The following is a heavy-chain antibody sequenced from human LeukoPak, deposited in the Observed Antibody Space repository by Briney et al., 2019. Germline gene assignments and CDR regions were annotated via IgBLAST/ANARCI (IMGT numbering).Heavy chain of an antibody. J-gene: IGHJ4*02. V-gene: IGHV3-23*01. CDR2: ISASGDGI. CDR1: GFTFSSHA. D-gene: IGHD6-13*01. Sequence: GGPLRVSCAASGFTFSSHAVSWVRQAPGKGLEWVSAISASGDGIYYTDSVKGRFTMSRDNSKDTLYLQMNSLRADDTAVYYCAKTPGGAAGNRVFDHWGQGALVTVSS. CDR3: AKTPGGAAGNRVFDH.